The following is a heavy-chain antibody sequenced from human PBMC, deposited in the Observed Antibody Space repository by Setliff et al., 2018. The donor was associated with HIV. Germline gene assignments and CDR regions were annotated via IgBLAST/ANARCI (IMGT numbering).Heavy chain of an antibody. J-gene: IGHJ4*02. Sequence: SETLSLTCTVSGGSISSYYWNWIRQPPGKGLEWIGYIYYSGSTNYKPSLKSRVTISVDMSKNQFSLRLSSVTAADTAVYYCARDRYGDYAYFDYWGQGTLVTVSS. D-gene: IGHD4-17*01. CDR3: ARDRYGDYAYFDY. V-gene: IGHV4-59*12. CDR2: IYYSGST. CDR1: GGSISSYY.